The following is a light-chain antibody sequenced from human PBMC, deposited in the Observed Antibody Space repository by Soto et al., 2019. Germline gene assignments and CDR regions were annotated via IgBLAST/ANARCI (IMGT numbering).Light chain of an antibody. Sequence: IRVTKCASTLSESVGDRVTITCRASQTISSWLAWYQPKPGKAPKLLIYKASTLKSGVPSRFSGSGSGTEYTLTISRLQPDDFTTYYCQHSNSHSEAFGQGTKVDIK. J-gene: IGKJ1*01. CDR2: KAS. CDR3: QHSNSHSEA. V-gene: IGKV1-5*03. CDR1: QTISSW.